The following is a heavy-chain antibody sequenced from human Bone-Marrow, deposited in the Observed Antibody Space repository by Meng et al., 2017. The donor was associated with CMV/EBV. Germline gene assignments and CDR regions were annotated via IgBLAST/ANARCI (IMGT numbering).Heavy chain of an antibody. J-gene: IGHJ4*02. CDR3: TRLGGYGAVN. CDR1: GFTFGDYA. Sequence: GGSLRLSCTASGFTFGDYAMSWVRQAPGKGLEWVGFIRSKAYGGTTEYAASVKGRFTISRDDSKSIAYLQMNSLKTEDTAVYYCTRLGGYGAVNWGQGTLVTVSS. D-gene: IGHD4-17*01. V-gene: IGHV3-49*04. CDR2: IRSKAYGGTT.